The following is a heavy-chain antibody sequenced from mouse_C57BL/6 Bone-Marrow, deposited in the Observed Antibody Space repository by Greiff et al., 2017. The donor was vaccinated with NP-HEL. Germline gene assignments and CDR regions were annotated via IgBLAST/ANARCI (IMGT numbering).Heavy chain of an antibody. Sequence: DVQLQESGPGLVKPSQSLSLTCSVTGYSITSGYYWNWIRQFPGNQLEWMGYISYDGSNNYNPSLKNRISITRDTSKNQFFLKLNSVTTEDTATYYCARDRYDGSSFAMDYWGQGTSVTVSS. CDR3: ARDRYDGSSFAMDY. CDR1: GYSITSGYY. D-gene: IGHD1-1*01. V-gene: IGHV3-6*01. J-gene: IGHJ4*01. CDR2: ISYDGSN.